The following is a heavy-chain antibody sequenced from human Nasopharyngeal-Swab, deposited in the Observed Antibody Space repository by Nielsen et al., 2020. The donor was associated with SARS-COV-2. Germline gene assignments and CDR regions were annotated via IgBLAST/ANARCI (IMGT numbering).Heavy chain of an antibody. D-gene: IGHD2-8*01. V-gene: IGHV4-4*02. J-gene: IGHJ3*02. CDR3: ARGDIVLMVYALSSGAFDI. CDR1: GGSISSSNW. Sequence: SETLSLTCAVSGGSISSSNWWSWVRQPPGKGLEWFGEIYHSGSTNYNPSLKSRVTISVDKSKNQFSLKLSSVTAADTAVYYCARGDIVLMVYALSSGAFDIWGQGTMVTVSS. CDR2: IYHSGST.